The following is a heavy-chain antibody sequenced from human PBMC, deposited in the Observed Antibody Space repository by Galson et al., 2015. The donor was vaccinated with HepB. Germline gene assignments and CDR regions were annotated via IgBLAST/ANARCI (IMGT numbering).Heavy chain of an antibody. Sequence: SLRLSCAASGFTFSSYAMSWVRQAPGKGLEWVSAISGSGGSTYYADSVKGRFTISRDNSKNTLYLQMNSLRAEDTAVYYCAKGFEASTVTTGFGYWGLGTLVTVSS. D-gene: IGHD4-17*01. V-gene: IGHV3-23*01. J-gene: IGHJ4*02. CDR2: ISGSGGST. CDR1: GFTFSSYA. CDR3: AKGFEASTVTTGFGY.